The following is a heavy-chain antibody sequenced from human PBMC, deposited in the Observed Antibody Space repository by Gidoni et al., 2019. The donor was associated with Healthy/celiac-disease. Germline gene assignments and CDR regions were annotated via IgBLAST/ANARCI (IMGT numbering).Heavy chain of an antibody. V-gene: IGHV1-69*04. D-gene: IGHD3-22*01. Sequence: QVQLVQSGAEVKKPGSSVKFSCKASGGTCSSYAISWLRQAPAQGFEWLGRIIPILGKANYAQKFQGRVTITADKSTSTAYMELSSLRSEDTAVYYCARNGFDSSGHPNWFDPWGQGTLVTVSS. CDR1: GGTCSSYA. CDR3: ARNGFDSSGHPNWFDP. CDR2: IIPILGKA. J-gene: IGHJ5*02.